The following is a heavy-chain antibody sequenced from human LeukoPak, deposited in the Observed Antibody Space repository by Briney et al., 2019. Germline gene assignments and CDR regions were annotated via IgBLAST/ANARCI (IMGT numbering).Heavy chain of an antibody. V-gene: IGHV3-53*01. CDR2: IYSGGST. D-gene: IGHD3-22*01. CDR1: GFTVSSNY. Sequence: PGGSLRLSCAASGFTVSSNYMSWVRQAPGKGLEWVSVIYSGGSTYYADSVKVRFTISRDNSKNTLYLQMNSLRAEDTAVYYCARDLGYYDSSGYYYSYFQHWGQGTLVTVSS. J-gene: IGHJ1*01. CDR3: ARDLGYYDSSGYYYSYFQH.